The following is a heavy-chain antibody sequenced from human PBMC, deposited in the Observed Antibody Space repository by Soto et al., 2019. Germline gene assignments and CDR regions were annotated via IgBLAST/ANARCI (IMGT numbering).Heavy chain of an antibody. CDR2: INHSGIT. J-gene: IGHJ4*02. V-gene: IGHV4-34*01. Sequence: SETLSLTGAVYGGSFSGYYWSWIRQPPGKGLEWIGEINHSGITNYNPSLKSRVTISVDTSKNQFSLKLSSVTAADTAVYYCASRNYYYDSSGSDYWGQGTLVTVSS. CDR3: ASRNYYYDSSGSDY. D-gene: IGHD3-22*01. CDR1: GGSFSGYY.